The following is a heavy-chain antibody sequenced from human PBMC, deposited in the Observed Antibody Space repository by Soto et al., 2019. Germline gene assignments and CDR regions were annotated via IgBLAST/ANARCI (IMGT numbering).Heavy chain of an antibody. CDR1: GYTFTSYA. V-gene: IGHV3-23*01. J-gene: IGHJ4*02. CDR3: AKGSPYSSGWYSPIFDY. D-gene: IGHD6-13*01. CDR2: ISESGGST. Sequence: SCKASGYTFTSYAMSWVRQAPGKGPEWVSVISESGGSTHYADSVRGRFTVSRDNSKNSLSLRMNSLRDEDTAVYFCAKGSPYSSGWYSPIFDYWGQGALVTVSS.